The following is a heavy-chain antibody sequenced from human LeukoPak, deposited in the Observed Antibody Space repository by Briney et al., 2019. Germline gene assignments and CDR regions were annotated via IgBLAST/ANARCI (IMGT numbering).Heavy chain of an antibody. J-gene: IGHJ4*02. V-gene: IGHV1-2*02. D-gene: IGHD3-3*01. CDR3: ARSDPYDFWSYDY. CDR2: INPNSGGT. Sequence: INPNSGGTNYAQKFQGRVTMTRDTSISTAYMELSRLRSDDTAVYYCARSDPYDFWSYDYWGQETLVTVSS.